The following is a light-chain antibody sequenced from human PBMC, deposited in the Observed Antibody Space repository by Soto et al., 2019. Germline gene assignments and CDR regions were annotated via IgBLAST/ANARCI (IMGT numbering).Light chain of an antibody. J-gene: IGLJ3*02. Sequence: QAALTQPRSVSGSPRQSVTISCTGTSSDVGAYDFVSWYQQHPGKAPQLMIYDVTKRPSGVPDRFSGSKSGNTASLTISGRQAEDEADYYCCSYAGSSSAMFGGGTQLTFL. V-gene: IGLV2-11*01. CDR1: SSDVGAYDF. CDR2: DVT. CDR3: CSYAGSSSAM.